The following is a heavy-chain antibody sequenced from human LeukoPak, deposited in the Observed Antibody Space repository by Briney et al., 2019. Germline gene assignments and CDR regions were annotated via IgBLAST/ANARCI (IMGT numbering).Heavy chain of an antibody. Sequence: SETLSLTCTVSGDSISSYYWTWIRQPPGKGLELIGYIYYSGSTNYNPSLKSRVTISVDTSKNQFSLKLSSVTAADTAVYYCARAYYCSSTSCPYYFDYWGQGTLVTVSS. CDR1: GDSISSYY. D-gene: IGHD2-2*01. CDR2: IYYSGST. J-gene: IGHJ4*02. CDR3: ARAYYCSSTSCPYYFDY. V-gene: IGHV4-59*01.